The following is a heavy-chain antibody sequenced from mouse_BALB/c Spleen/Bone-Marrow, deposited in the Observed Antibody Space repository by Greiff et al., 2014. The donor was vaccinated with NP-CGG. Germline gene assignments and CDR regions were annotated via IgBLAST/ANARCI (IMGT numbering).Heavy chain of an antibody. CDR1: GYAFSTYW. V-gene: IGHV1-80*01. Sequence: VQLVESGAELVRPESSVKISCKASGYAFSTYWMIWVKQRPGQGLEWIGQIYPGDGDTNYNGKFKGKATLTADKSSSTAYMQPSSLTSEDSAVYFCARGARSAVDYWGQGTSVTVSS. J-gene: IGHJ4*01. CDR2: IYPGDGDT. CDR3: ARGARSAVDY.